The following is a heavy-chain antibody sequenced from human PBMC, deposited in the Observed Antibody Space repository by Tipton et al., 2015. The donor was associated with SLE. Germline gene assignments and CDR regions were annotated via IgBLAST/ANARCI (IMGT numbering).Heavy chain of an antibody. CDR1: GGSISSHY. D-gene: IGHD3-22*01. V-gene: IGHV4-59*11. CDR3: ASRRHYYDSSGYYWGAFDI. J-gene: IGHJ3*02. CDR2: IYYSGST. Sequence: TLSLTCTVSGGSISSHYWSWIRQTPGKGLGWIGYIYYSGSTHYNPSLKSRVTISVDTSKNQFSLKLNSVTAADTAVYYCASRRHYYDSSGYYWGAFDIWGQGTMVTVSS.